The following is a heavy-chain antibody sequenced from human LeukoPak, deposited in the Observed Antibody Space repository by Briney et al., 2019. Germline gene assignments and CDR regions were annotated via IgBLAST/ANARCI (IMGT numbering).Heavy chain of an antibody. D-gene: IGHD3-3*01. V-gene: IGHV1-8*01. CDR3: ARDVLRFLEWLPGTYYYYGMDV. CDR1: GYTFTSYD. Sequence: ASVKVSCTASGYTFTSYDINWVRQATGQGLEWMGWMNPNSGNTGYAQKFQGRVTMTRNTSISTAYMELSSLRSEDTAVYYCARDVLRFLEWLPGTYYYYGMDVWGQGTTVTVSS. CDR2: MNPNSGNT. J-gene: IGHJ6*02.